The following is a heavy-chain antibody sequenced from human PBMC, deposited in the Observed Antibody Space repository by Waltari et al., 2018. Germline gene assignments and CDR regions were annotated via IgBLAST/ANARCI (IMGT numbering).Heavy chain of an antibody. CDR3: ARGIAVAGTDFDY. D-gene: IGHD6-19*01. J-gene: IGHJ4*02. Sequence: EVQLVESGGGLVKPGGSLRLSCAASGFTFSSYSMNWVRQAPGKGLGWVSSISSSSSYIYYADSVKGRFTISRDNAKNSLYLQMNSLRAEDTAVYYCARGIAVAGTDFDYWGQGTLVIVSS. CDR1: GFTFSSYS. CDR2: ISSSSSYI. V-gene: IGHV3-21*01.